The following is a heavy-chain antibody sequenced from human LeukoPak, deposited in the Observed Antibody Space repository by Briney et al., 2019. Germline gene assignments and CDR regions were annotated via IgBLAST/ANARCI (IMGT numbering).Heavy chain of an antibody. CDR1: GGTSSSYA. CDR3: ASLVVPAARKLGVFIGWFDP. Sequence: SVKVSCKASGGTSSSYAISWVRQAPGQGLEWMGGIIPIFGTANYAQKFQGRVTITADESTSTAYMELSSLRSEDTAVYYCASLVVPAARKLGVFIGWFDPWGQGTLVTVSS. J-gene: IGHJ5*02. V-gene: IGHV1-69*13. CDR2: IIPIFGTA. D-gene: IGHD2-2*01.